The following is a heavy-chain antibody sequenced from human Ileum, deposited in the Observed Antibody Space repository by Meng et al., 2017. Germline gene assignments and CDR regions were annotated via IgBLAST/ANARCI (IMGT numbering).Heavy chain of an antibody. CDR2: IFHSGSA. Sequence: LQESGQRLVRPSGTLSLTCAFSPGFLGVDLNWVWVRHPPGKGLEWIGKIFHSGSAYYNPSLKSRVTMSVDKSKSQFSLMLTSVTAADTAIYYCARHGGYSQDFWGQGTLVTVSS. D-gene: IGHD4-23*01. J-gene: IGHJ4*02. V-gene: IGHV4-4*02. CDR3: ARHGGYSQDF. CDR1: PGFLGVDLN.